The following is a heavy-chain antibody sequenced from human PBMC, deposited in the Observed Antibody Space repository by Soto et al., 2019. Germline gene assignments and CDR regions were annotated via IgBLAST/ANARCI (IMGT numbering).Heavy chain of an antibody. V-gene: IGHV3-23*01. CDR1: GFTFSSYA. CDR3: AKDQFTNRDPVVSGMDV. CDR2: ISGRGGRT. D-gene: IGHD2-2*01. Sequence: GGSLRLSCAASGFTFSSYALRCVRQAPGKGLEGVSGISGRGGRTYYADSVKGRFTVSIDNSKNTLYLEVNSLTAEDTAVDYCAKDQFTNRDPVVSGMDVWGQGTTVNVSS. J-gene: IGHJ6*01.